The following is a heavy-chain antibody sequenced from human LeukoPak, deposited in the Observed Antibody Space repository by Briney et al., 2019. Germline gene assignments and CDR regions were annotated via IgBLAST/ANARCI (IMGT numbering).Heavy chain of an antibody. CDR1: GFTFSSFW. J-gene: IGHJ6*02. D-gene: IGHD3-22*01. CDR2: INWNGGST. CDR3: ARVGSLYDSSGYWVNYYGMDV. V-gene: IGHV3-20*04. Sequence: GGSLRLSCAASGFTFSSFWMHWVRQAPGKGLEWVSDINWNGGSTGYADSVKGRFTISRDNAKNSLYLQTNCLRAEDTALYYCARVGSLYDSSGYWVNYYGMDVWGQGTTVTVSS.